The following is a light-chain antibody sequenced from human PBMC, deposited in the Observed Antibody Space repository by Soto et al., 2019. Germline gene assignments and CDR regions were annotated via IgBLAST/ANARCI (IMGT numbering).Light chain of an antibody. CDR3: QQYTARPPWT. V-gene: IGKV3-15*01. Sequence: EIVMTQSPVTLSVSPGERATLSCRASHHVATNLAWYQQKPGQPPRPLIYGASTRATGVSARFSGSGSGIEFTLTISSLQSDVFAVYYCQQYTARPPWTFGQGTRV. J-gene: IGKJ1*01. CDR2: GAS. CDR1: HHVATN.